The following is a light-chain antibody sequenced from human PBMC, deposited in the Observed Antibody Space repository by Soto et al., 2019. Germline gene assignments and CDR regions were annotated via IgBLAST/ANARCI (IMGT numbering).Light chain of an antibody. CDR2: EVS. CDR1: SGDVGGYNY. CDR3: SSYTSSSTV. V-gene: IGLV2-14*01. Sequence: QSVLTQPASVCGSPGQSITISCTGTSGDVGGYNYVSWYQQHPGKAPKLMIYEVSNRPSGVSNRFSGSKSGNTASLTISGLQAEDEADYYCSSYTSSSTVFGTGTKVTVL. J-gene: IGLJ1*01.